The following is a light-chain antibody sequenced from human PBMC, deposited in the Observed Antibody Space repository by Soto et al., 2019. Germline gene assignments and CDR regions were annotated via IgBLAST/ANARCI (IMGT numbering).Light chain of an antibody. CDR2: EVS. J-gene: IGLJ1*01. Sequence: QSVLTQPAPVSGSPGQWITISCTGTSSDVGGYNYVSWYQQHPGKAPKLMIYEVSNRPSGVSNRFFGSKSGNTASLTISGLQAEDEADYYCSSYTSSSTFYVFGTGTKVTVL. V-gene: IGLV2-14*01. CDR3: SSYTSSSTFYV. CDR1: SSDVGGYNY.